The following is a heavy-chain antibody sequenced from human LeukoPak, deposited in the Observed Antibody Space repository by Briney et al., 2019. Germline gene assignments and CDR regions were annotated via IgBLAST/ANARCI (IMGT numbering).Heavy chain of an antibody. CDR1: GGSFSGYY. Sequence: SETLSLTCAVYGGSFSGYYWSWIRQPPGKGLEWIGEINHSGSTNYNPSLKSRVAISVDKSKNQFSLNLSCMTAADTAVYYCASSVVVPSAADYWGQGTLVTVSS. V-gene: IGHV4-34*01. CDR2: INHSGST. CDR3: ASSVVVPSAADY. J-gene: IGHJ4*02. D-gene: IGHD2-2*01.